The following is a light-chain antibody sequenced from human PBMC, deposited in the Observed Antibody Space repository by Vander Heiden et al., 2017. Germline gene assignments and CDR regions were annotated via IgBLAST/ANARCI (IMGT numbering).Light chain of an antibody. J-gene: IGKJ3*01. CDR2: HAA. CDR3: QRYPTLLLT. V-gene: IGKV1-33*01. Sequence: LSASVGDRVTITCQASQHINNYLNWYQQKPGKAPKLFIYHAADLEPGAALTLIQPGSLPNLYSTITSLESKEIFVYYKQRYPTLLLTFGGGTKVDIK. CDR1: QHINNY.